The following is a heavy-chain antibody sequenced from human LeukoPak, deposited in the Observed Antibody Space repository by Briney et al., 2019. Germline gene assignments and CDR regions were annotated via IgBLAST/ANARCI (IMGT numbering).Heavy chain of an antibody. V-gene: IGHV4-39*01. CDR1: GGSISSSSYY. D-gene: IGHD1-1*01. CDR2: IYYSGST. CDR3: GRHVQAPSFDP. J-gene: IGHJ5*02. Sequence: SETLSLTCTVSGGSISSSSYYWGWIRQPPGKGLEWIGSIYYSGSTYYNPSLKSRVTISADTSTNHFSLKLTSVTAADTAVYYCGRHVQAPSFDPWGQGTLVTVSS.